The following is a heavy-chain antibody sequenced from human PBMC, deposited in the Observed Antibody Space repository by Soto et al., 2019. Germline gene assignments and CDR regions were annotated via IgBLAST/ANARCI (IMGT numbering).Heavy chain of an antibody. V-gene: IGHV1-18*01. CDR3: ARMGDVPYYYYGMDV. Sequence: QVQLVQSGAEVKKPGASVKVSCKASGYTFSTYGISWVRQAPGQGLEWMGWFNGYNGNTNYAPKLQGRITMTTDTSTTTAYMELRSLRSDDTAVYYCARMGDVPYYYYGMDVWGQGTTVTVSS. J-gene: IGHJ6*02. D-gene: IGHD3-16*01. CDR1: GYTFSTYG. CDR2: FNGYNGNT.